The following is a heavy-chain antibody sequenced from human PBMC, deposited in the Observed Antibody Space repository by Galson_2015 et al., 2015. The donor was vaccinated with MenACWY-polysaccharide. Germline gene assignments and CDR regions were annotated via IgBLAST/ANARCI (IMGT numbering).Heavy chain of an antibody. V-gene: IGHV3-74*01. D-gene: IGHD5-12*01. J-gene: IGHJ4*02. Sequence: FLRLSCAASGFTFSTYWMHWVRQAPGKGLVWVSRIKSDGSSTYYADSVKGRFTISRDNAKNTLYLQMNSLRAEDTALYYCARGYSAYDWGQGTLVTVSA. CDR3: ARGYSAYD. CDR2: IKSDGSST. CDR1: GFTFSTYW.